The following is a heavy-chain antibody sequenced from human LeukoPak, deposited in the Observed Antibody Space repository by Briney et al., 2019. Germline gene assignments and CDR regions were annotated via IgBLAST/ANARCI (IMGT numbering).Heavy chain of an antibody. CDR1: GFTFSSYS. CDR3: ARASSSWYGSDYYYYYYMDV. D-gene: IGHD6-13*01. J-gene: IGHJ6*03. V-gene: IGHV3-48*04. CDR2: ISSSGSNI. Sequence: GGSLRLSCAASGFTFSSYSMNWVRQAQGKGLEGVSYISSSGSNIYYADYVKGRFTISRDNAKNSLYLQMNSLRAEDTAVYYCARASSSWYGSDYYYYYYMDVWGKGTTVTVSS.